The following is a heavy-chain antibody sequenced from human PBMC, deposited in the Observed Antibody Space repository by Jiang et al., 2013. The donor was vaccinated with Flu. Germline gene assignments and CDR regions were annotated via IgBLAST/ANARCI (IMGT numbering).Heavy chain of an antibody. CDR2: IYHSGST. Sequence: TCAVSGGSISSSNWWSWVRQPPGKGLEWIGEIYHSGSTNYNPSLKSRVTISVDKSKNQFSLKLSSVTAADTAVYYCARDRGPKGGGSYYAIRAFDIWGQGTMVTVSS. V-gene: IGHV4-4*02. CDR3: ARDRGPKGGGSYYAIRAFDI. CDR1: GGSISSSNW. D-gene: IGHD1-26*01. J-gene: IGHJ3*02.